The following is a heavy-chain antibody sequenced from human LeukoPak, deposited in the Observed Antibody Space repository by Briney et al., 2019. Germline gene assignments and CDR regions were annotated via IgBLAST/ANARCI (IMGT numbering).Heavy chain of an antibody. CDR3: ARGRVSTSSLGDFDY. D-gene: IGHD2-2*01. CDR2: MNPNSGNT. Sequence: ASVKVSCKASGGTFSSYAISWVRQAPGQGLEWMGWMNPNSGNTGYAQKFQGRVTMTRNTSISTAYMELSSLRSEDTAVYYCARGRVSTSSLGDFDYWGQGTLVTVSS. CDR1: GGTFSSYA. J-gene: IGHJ4*02. V-gene: IGHV1-8*02.